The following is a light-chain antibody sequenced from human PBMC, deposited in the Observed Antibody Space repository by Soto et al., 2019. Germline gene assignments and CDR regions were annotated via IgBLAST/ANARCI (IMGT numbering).Light chain of an antibody. CDR1: QTVHRN. CDR3: QQYSNWPPT. CDR2: YAS. Sequence: EVVMTQSPATLSVSPGERATLSCRASQTVHRNLAWYQQKPGQAPSLLISYASTRATGIPARFSGSGSGTEFTLTISSRQSEDSGVYYGQQYSNWPPTFGPGTKVEIK. V-gene: IGKV3-15*01. J-gene: IGKJ3*01.